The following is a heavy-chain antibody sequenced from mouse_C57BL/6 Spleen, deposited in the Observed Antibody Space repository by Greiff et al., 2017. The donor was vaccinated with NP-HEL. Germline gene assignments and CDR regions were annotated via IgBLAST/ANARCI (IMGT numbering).Heavy chain of an antibody. V-gene: IGHV1-64*01. J-gene: IGHJ4*01. CDR3: ASLGLYYAMDY. Sequence: VQLQQSGAELVKPGASVKLSCKASGYTFTSYWMHWVKQRPGQGLEWIGMIHPNSGSTNYNEKFKSKATLTVDKSSSTAYMQLSSLTSEDSAVYYCASLGLYYAMDYWGQGTSVTVSS. D-gene: IGHD4-1*01. CDR2: IHPNSGST. CDR1: GYTFTSYW.